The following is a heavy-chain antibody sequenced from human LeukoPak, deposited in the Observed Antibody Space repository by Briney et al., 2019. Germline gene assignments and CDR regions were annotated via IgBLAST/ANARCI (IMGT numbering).Heavy chain of an antibody. J-gene: IGHJ4*02. D-gene: IGHD1-26*01. CDR3: ATYSGSYYGGY. V-gene: IGHV3-48*04. CDR1: GFTFSSFT. Sequence: PGGSLRLSCATSGFTFSSFTMNWVRQAPGKGLEWVSYISTSGSSIYYADSVKGRFTVSRDNAKNSLYLQMNSLRAEDTAVYYCATYSGSYYGGYWGQGALVTVSS. CDR2: ISTSGSSI.